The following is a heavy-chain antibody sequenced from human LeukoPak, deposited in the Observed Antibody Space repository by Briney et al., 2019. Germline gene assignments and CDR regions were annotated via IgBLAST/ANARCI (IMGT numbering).Heavy chain of an antibody. Sequence: PGGSLRLSCAASGFTFSSYSMNWVRQAPGKGLEWVSSISSSSSYIYYADSVKGRFTISRDNAKNSLYLQMNSLRAEDTAVYYCASPRPGSGSYLDCWGQGTLVTVSS. D-gene: IGHD1-26*01. CDR3: ASPRPGSGSYLDC. CDR2: ISSSSSYI. V-gene: IGHV3-21*01. CDR1: GFTFSSYS. J-gene: IGHJ4*02.